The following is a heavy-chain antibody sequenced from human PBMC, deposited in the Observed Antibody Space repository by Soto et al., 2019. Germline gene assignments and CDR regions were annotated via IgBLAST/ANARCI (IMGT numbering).Heavy chain of an antibody. Sequence: GGSLRLSCAASGFTFSSYGMHWVRQAPGKGLEWVAVISYDGSNKYYADSVKGRFTISRDNSKNTLYLQMNSLRAEDTAVYYCAKNSIAAAGLSFDYWGQGTLVTVSS. V-gene: IGHV3-30*18. J-gene: IGHJ4*02. D-gene: IGHD6-13*01. CDR3: AKNSIAAAGLSFDY. CDR2: ISYDGSNK. CDR1: GFTFSSYG.